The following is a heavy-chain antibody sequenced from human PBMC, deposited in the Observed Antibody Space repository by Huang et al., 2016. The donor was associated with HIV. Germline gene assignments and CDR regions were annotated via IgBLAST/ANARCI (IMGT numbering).Heavy chain of an antibody. D-gene: IGHD3-22*01. V-gene: IGHV1-46*01. CDR1: GYAFTCYY. CDR3: ARDRDFYDSSGYWGFNYFDY. Sequence: QVQLVQSGAEVKKPGASVKVSCKASGYAFTCYYMHWVRQAPGQGLEWMGIIKPSDGSNSYAQNFPGRVTTTRDTSTNTVFMELSSLRSEDTAVYYWARDRDFYDSSGYWGFNYFDYWGQGTLVTVSS. CDR2: IKPSDGSN. J-gene: IGHJ4*02.